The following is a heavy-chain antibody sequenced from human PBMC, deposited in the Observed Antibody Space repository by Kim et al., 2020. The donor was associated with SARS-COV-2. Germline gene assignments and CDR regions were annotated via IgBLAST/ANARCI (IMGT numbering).Heavy chain of an antibody. D-gene: IGHD1-7*01. Sequence: GGSLRLSCAASGFTFSSYAMSWVRQAPGKGLEWVSAISGSGGSTYYADSVKGRFTISRDNSKNTLYLQMNSLRAEDTAVYYCAKDPHVVYRKTGTTSIDYWGQGTLVTVSS. V-gene: IGHV3-23*01. CDR1: GFTFSSYA. J-gene: IGHJ4*02. CDR3: AKDPHVVYRKTGTTSIDY. CDR2: ISGSGGST.